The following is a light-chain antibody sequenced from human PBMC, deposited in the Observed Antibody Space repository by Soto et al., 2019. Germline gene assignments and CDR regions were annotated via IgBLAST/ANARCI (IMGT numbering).Light chain of an antibody. CDR1: QRVSSTC. CDR3: HHYGIAPPVT. CDR2: GAS. J-gene: IGKJ5*01. Sequence: EILLTQSPGTLSFSPGGRATLSCRASQRVSSTCLAWYQQKPGQSPRLLIPGASSRASGIPDTFSGSGSGADFTLTINSLVPEDFAVYYCHHYGIAPPVTFGHGTPREIK. V-gene: IGKV3-20*01.